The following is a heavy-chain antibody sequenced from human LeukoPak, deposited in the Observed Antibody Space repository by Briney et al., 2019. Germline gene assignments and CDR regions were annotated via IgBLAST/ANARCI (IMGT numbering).Heavy chain of an antibody. CDR2: IWYDGGSK. J-gene: IGHJ5*02. V-gene: IGHV3-33*01. CDR1: GFSFSSNG. CDR3: TTDGITMVRGVIIKRFDP. D-gene: IGHD3-10*01. Sequence: GRSLRLSCAASGFSFSSNGMHWVRQAPGKGPEWVAVIWYDGGSKYYADSVKGRFTISRDNSKNTLYLQMNSLRAEDTAVYYCTTDGITMVRGVIIKRFDPWGQGTLVTVSS.